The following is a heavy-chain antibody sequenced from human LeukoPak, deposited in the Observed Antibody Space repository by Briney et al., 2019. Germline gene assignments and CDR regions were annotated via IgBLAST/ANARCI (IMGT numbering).Heavy chain of an antibody. V-gene: IGHV4-38-2*02. CDR1: GYSISSGYY. D-gene: IGHD3-22*01. CDR2: IYHSGST. CDR3: AGLKGMAEDGRGYHRGLDN. Sequence: SETLSLTCTVSGYSISSGYYWGWIRQPPGKGLEWIGSIYHSGSTYYNPSLKSRVTISVDTSKNQFSLKLSSVTAADTAVYYCAGLKGMAEDGRGYHRGLDNWGQGTRVTVSS. J-gene: IGHJ4*02.